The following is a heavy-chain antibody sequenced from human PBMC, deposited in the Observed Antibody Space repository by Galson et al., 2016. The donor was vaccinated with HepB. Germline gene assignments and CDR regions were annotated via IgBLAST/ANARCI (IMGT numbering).Heavy chain of an antibody. CDR2: ISRRGTTI. D-gene: IGHD3-9*01. V-gene: IGHV3-48*03. CDR3: VSYPGYFPGD. J-gene: IGHJ4*02. Sequence: SLRLSCAASGLTFNNAWMSWVRQAPGKGLEWLAHISRRGTTIYYPDSLKGRFTISRDNAKNSLYLQMNSLRAEDTAVYYCVSYPGYFPGDWGQGTLVTVSS. CDR1: GLTFNNAW.